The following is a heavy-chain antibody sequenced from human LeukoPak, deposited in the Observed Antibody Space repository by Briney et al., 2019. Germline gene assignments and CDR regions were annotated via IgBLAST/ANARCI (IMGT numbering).Heavy chain of an antibody. CDR2: INTDGSST. Sequence: PGGSLRLSCAASGFTFSSYWMHWVRQAPGKGLVWASRINTDGSSTSYADSVKGRFTISRDNAKNTLYLQMNSLRGEDTAVYYCARDPHYYDSSGYYTDYWGQGTLVTVSS. CDR1: GFTFSSYW. V-gene: IGHV3-74*01. CDR3: ARDPHYYDSSGYYTDY. J-gene: IGHJ4*02. D-gene: IGHD3-22*01.